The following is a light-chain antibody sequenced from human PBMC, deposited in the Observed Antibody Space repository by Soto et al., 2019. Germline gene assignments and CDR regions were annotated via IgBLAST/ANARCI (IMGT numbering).Light chain of an antibody. Sequence: QSVLTQPAPVSGSPGQSITISCTGTSREVGGYNYVSWYQQHPGKAPKLMIYDVRNRPSGVSNRFSGSKSVNTTSLTISGLQAEDEADYYCSSYTTISTYVFGTGTKVTVL. V-gene: IGLV2-14*01. CDR3: SSYTTISTYV. CDR2: DVR. J-gene: IGLJ1*01. CDR1: SREVGGYNY.